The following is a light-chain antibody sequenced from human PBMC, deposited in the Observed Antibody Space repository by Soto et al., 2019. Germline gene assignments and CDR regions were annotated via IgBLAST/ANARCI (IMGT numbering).Light chain of an antibody. V-gene: IGLV2-8*01. J-gene: IGLJ2*01. CDR2: EVN. Sequence: QSVLTQPPSASGSPGQSVTISCTGTNSDVGGYNFVSWYQQHPGKAPKLMISEVNKRPSGVPDRFSGSKSGNTASLTVSGLQADDEGDYYCSSFAATNRVIFGGGTKVTVL. CDR3: SSFAATNRVI. CDR1: NSDVGGYNF.